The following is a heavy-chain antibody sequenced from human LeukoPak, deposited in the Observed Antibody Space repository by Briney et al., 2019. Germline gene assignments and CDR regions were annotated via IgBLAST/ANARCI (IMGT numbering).Heavy chain of an antibody. CDR1: GGSISSSSYY. CDR3: ARLSDTAMVYPYWYFDL. V-gene: IGHV4-39*01. D-gene: IGHD5-18*01. CDR2: IYYSGST. J-gene: IGHJ2*01. Sequence: SETLSLTCTVSGGSISSSSYYWGWIRQPPEKGLEWIGSIYYSGSTYYNPSLKSRVTISVDTSKNQFSPKLSSVTAADTAVYYCARLSDTAMVYPYWYFDLWGRGTLVTVSS.